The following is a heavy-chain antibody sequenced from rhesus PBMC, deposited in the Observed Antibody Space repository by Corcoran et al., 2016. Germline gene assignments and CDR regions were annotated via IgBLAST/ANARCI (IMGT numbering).Heavy chain of an antibody. CDR3: ARNMAIGGDFVFSFDS. D-gene: IGHD2-39*02. CDR1: GGSISGYF. Sequence: QVQLQESGPGLVKPSETLSLTCAVSGGSISGYFGNWIRQAPGKGLDWIGYIGGNSVLSYYNPSLRSPFPISTDASKSPFSLKLTSVTAADTAIYYCARNMAIGGDFVFSFDSWGQGVLVTVSS. J-gene: IGHJ4*01. CDR2: IGGNSVLS. V-gene: IGHV4-165*02.